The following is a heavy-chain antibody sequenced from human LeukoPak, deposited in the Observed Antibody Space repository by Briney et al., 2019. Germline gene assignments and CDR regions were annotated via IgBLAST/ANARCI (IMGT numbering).Heavy chain of an antibody. D-gene: IGHD4-17*01. CDR1: GGSISSYY. CDR3: ARAGDYGDYVGWFDP. V-gene: IGHV4-59*12. CDR2: IYYSGST. J-gene: IGHJ5*02. Sequence: SETLSLTCTVCGGSISSYYWSWIRQPPGKGLEWIGYIYYSGSTNYNPSLKSRVTISVDTSKNQFSLKLTSVTAADTAVYYCARAGDYGDYVGWFDPWGQGTLVTVSS.